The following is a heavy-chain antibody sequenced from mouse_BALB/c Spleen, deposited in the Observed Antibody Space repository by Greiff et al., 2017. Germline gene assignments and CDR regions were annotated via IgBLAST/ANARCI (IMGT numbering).Heavy chain of an antibody. D-gene: IGHD4-1*01. V-gene: IGHV1-5*01. CDR2: IYPGNSDT. CDR1: GYTFTSYW. CDR3: TRSNWDWYFDV. J-gene: IGHJ1*01. Sequence: VQLQQSGTVLARPGASVKMSCKASGYTFTSYWMHWVKQRPGQGLEWIGAIYPGNSDTSYNQKFKGKAKLTAVTSTSTAYMELSSLTNEDSAVYYCTRSNWDWYFDVWGAGTTVTVSS.